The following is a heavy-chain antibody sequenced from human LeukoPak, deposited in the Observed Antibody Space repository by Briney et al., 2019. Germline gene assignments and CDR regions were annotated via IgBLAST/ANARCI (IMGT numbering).Heavy chain of an antibody. CDR2: INHSGST. CDR3: ARLPRIVVGATYYFDY. D-gene: IGHD2-15*01. Sequence: PSETLSLTCAVYGGSFSGYYWSWIRQPPGKGLEWIGEINHSGSTNYNPSLKSRVTISVDTSKNQFSLKVSSVTAADTAVYYCARLPRIVVGATYYFDYWGQGTLVTVSS. J-gene: IGHJ4*02. V-gene: IGHV4-34*01. CDR1: GGSFSGYY.